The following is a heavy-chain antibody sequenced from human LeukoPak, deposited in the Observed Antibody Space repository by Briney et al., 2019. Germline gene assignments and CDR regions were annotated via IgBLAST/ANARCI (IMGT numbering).Heavy chain of an antibody. Sequence: SETLSLTCTVSGGSISGYYWSWIRQPPGEGLEWIGNIYYSASTNYNPSLKSRVTISVDTSKNQCSLRLNSVTAADTAVYYCARDLGYCSSTSCLRIYDYDLGDYWGQGTLVTVSS. CDR3: ARDLGYCSSTSCLRIYDYDLGDY. CDR2: IYYSAST. V-gene: IGHV4-59*01. J-gene: IGHJ4*02. CDR1: GGSISGYY. D-gene: IGHD2-2*03.